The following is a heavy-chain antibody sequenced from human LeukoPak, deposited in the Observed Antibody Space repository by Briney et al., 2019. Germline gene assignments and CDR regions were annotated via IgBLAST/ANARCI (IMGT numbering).Heavy chain of an antibody. CDR2: IYHSGST. V-gene: IGHV4-30-2*01. Sequence: SETLSLTRAVSGGSISSGGYSWSWIRQPPGKGLEWIGYIYHSGSTYYNPSLKSRVTISVDRSKNQFSLKLSSVTAADTAVYYCARVQTKYYYYGMDVWGQGTTVTVSS. CDR1: GGSISSGGYS. D-gene: IGHD4-11*01. J-gene: IGHJ6*02. CDR3: ARVQTKYYYYGMDV.